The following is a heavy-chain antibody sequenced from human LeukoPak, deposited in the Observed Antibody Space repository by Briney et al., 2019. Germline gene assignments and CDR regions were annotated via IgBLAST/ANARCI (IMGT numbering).Heavy chain of an antibody. Sequence: SETLSLTCTVSGFSVSSGSYYWGWLRQPPGQGLEWFVYIYYTGSTNYNPSLKSRISTSVDTSKNQFSLKLSSVTAADTAVYYCARGWLVGHYLDNWGQGTLVTVSS. CDR1: GFSVSSGSYY. CDR2: IYYTGST. J-gene: IGHJ4*02. V-gene: IGHV4-61*01. D-gene: IGHD5-24*01. CDR3: ARGWLVGHYLDN.